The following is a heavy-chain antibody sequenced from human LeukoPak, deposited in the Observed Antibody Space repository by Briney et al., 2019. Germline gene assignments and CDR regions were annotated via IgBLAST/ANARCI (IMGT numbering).Heavy chain of an antibody. CDR3: ARGPRYSKTCWFDP. Sequence: PSETLSLTCTVSGGSISSSSYYWSWIRQPPGKGLEWIGEINHSGSTNYNPSLKSRVTISVDTSKNQFSLKLSSVTAADTAVYYCARGPRYSKTCWFDPWGQGTLVTVSS. D-gene: IGHD2-15*01. V-gene: IGHV4-39*07. CDR2: INHSGST. CDR1: GGSISSSSYY. J-gene: IGHJ5*02.